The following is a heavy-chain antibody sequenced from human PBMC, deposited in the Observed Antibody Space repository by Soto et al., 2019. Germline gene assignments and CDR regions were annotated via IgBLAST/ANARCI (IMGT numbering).Heavy chain of an antibody. V-gene: IGHV1-3*01. Sequence: ASVKVSCKASEYTFTNYAMHWVRQAPGQRPEWMGWINAGNGNTKYSQKFQGRVTITRDTFASTAYMDLSSLRSEDTAVYFCARSSIARAGTPRAMDVWGQGTTVTVSS. CDR3: ARSSIARAGTPRAMDV. CDR1: EYTFTNYA. CDR2: INAGNGNT. J-gene: IGHJ6*02. D-gene: IGHD6-13*01.